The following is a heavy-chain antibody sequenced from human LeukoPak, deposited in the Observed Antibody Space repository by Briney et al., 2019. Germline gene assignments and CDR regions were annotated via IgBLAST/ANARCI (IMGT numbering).Heavy chain of an antibody. J-gene: IGHJ4*02. D-gene: IGHD3-3*01. V-gene: IGHV1-46*01. CDR3: ARGSVSHASVLRFLPVGY. CDR2: INPSGGST. Sequence: ASVKVSRKASGYTFTSYYMHWVRQAPGQGLEWMGIINPSGGSTSYAQKFQGRVTMTRDTSTSTVYMELSSLRSEDTAVYYCARGSVSHASVLRFLPVGYWGQGTLVTVSS. CDR1: GYTFTSYY.